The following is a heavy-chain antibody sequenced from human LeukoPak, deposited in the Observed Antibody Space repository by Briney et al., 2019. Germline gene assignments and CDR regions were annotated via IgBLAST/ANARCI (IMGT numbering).Heavy chain of an antibody. CDR1: GYTFTGYY. J-gene: IGHJ5*02. Sequence: GASVKVSCKASGYTFTGYYMHWVRQAPGQGLEWMGWINPNSGGTNYAQKFQGRVTMTRDTSISTAYMELSRPRSDDTAVYYCARDRGYDFPNWFDPWGQGTLVTVSS. CDR3: ARDRGYDFPNWFDP. D-gene: IGHD5-12*01. V-gene: IGHV1-2*02. CDR2: INPNSGGT.